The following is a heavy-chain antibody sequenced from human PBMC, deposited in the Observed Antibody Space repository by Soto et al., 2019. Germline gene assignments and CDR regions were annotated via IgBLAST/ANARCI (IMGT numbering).Heavy chain of an antibody. CDR3: TTDGFSGIVGI. CDR1: GFPFTTAW. V-gene: IGHV3-15*01. J-gene: IGHJ3*02. D-gene: IGHD5-12*01. Sequence: EGQLVQSGGRVVTPGGSLRLSCVASGFPFTTAWMTWVRQAPGQGLEWVGRIRSKTSSETREYAAPVKGRFTISRDDSKNMLYLEMNSLKIEDTGVYYCTTDGFSGIVGIWGQGTMVTVSS. CDR2: IRSKTSSETR.